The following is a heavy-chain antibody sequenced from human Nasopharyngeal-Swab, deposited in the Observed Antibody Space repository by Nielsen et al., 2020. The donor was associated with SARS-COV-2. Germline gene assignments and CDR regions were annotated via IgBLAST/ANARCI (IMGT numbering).Heavy chain of an antibody. D-gene: IGHD2-2*01. CDR3: ARDGGRDIVVVTAAVPISFDY. V-gene: IGHV4-34*01. CDR1: GRSFSGHY. J-gene: IGHJ4*02. CDR2: INHSGST. Sequence: SETLSLTCAVYGRSFSGHYWSWIRQPPGKGLEWIGEINHSGSTNYNPSLKSRVTISVDTSKNQFSLKLSSVTAADTAVYYCARDGGRDIVVVTAAVPISFDYWGQGTLVTVSS.